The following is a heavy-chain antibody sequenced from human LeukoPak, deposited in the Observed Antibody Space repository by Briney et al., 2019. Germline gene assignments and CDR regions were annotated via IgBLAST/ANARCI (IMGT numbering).Heavy chain of an antibody. CDR2: VSYSGST. CDR3: AGDQSLWTGYYIWNYFDP. J-gene: IGHJ5*02. CDR1: GDSIRSYH. Sequence: PSETLSLTCSVSGDSIRSYHWSWIRQPPGKGLEWIGYVSYSGSTKYNPSLKSRVSISVDTSKNQFSLNLTSVTAADTAVYYCAGDQSLWTGYYIWNYFDPWGQGTLVTVSS. V-gene: IGHV4-59*01. D-gene: IGHD3/OR15-3a*01.